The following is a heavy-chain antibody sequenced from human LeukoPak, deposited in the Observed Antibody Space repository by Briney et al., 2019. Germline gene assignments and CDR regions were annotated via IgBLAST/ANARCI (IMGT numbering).Heavy chain of an antibody. CDR1: GGSFSGYY. CDR2: INHSGST. CDR3: ARAPLYMDV. Sequence: PSETLSLTCAVYGGSFSGYYWSWIRQPPGKGLEWIGEINHSGSTNYNPSLKSRVTMSVDTSKNQFSLKLSSVTAADTAVYYCARAPLYMDVWGKGTTVTVSS. V-gene: IGHV4-34*01. J-gene: IGHJ6*03.